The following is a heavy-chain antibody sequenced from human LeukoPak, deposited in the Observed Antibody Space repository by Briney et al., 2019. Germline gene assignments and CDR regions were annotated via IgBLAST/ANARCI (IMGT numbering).Heavy chain of an antibody. CDR1: GLTCSDFW. CDR2: VKGDGRTT. V-gene: IGHV3-74*01. CDR3: ATGHSYGYDY. D-gene: IGHD5-18*01. Sequence: GSLRLSCAASGLTCSDFWMHWVRQPPGKGLVWVALVKGDGRTTIYADSVKGRFTISRDNAKNTLYLQMNSLRADDSGVYYCATGHSYGYDYWGQGVLVTVSS. J-gene: IGHJ4*02.